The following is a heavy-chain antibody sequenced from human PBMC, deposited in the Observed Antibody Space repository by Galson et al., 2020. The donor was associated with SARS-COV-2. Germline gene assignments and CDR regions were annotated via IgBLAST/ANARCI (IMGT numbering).Heavy chain of an antibody. D-gene: IGHD3-16*01. V-gene: IGHV3-74*01. J-gene: IGHJ4*02. CDR3: ARGDMRNDYFDY. CDR1: GFTFSSYW. Sequence: GGSLRLSCAASGFTFSSYWMHWVRQAPGKGLVWVSRIYSEGSSTSYADSVKDRFTISGDDAKNTLYLHMSSLRAEDTAVYYCARGDMRNDYFDYWGQGTLVTVSS. CDR2: IYSEGSST.